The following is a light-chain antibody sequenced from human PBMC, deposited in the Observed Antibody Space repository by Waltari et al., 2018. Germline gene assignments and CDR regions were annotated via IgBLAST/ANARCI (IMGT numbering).Light chain of an antibody. CDR3: GTWDSSMSVGV. V-gene: IGLV1-51*01. CDR2: EVD. J-gene: IGLJ2*01. CDR1: SPNIGKNY. Sequence: QSVLTQPPSVSAASGQKVTISCSGSSPNIGKNYVSWYQQFPGTAPKLLIYEVDKRRSGVSARFSGSKSGTSATHDSHGLPTGDEADYYCGTWDSSMSVGVLGGGTKVTVL.